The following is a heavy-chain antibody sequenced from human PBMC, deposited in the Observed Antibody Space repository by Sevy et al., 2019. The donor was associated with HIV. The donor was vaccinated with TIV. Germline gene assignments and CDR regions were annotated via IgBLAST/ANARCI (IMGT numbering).Heavy chain of an antibody. J-gene: IGHJ4*02. V-gene: IGHV1-18*01. CDR2: ISAYNGNT. D-gene: IGHD1-26*01. CDR1: GYTFTSYG. Sequence: ASVKVSCKASGYTFTSYGISWVRQAPGQGLEWMGWISAYNGNTNYAQKLQGRVTMTTDTSTSTAYMELRSLRSDDTAVYYCARDWRAVGATVSKYFDYWGQGTLVTVSS. CDR3: ARDWRAVGATVSKYFDY.